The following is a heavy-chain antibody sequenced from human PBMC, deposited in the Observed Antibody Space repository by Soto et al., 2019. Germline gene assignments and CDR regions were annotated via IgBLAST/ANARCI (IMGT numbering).Heavy chain of an antibody. V-gene: IGHV1-69*06. J-gene: IGHJ5*02. D-gene: IGHD6-13*01. Sequence: SVKVSCKASGGTFSSYAISWVRQAPGQGLEWMGGIIPIFGTANYAQKFQGRVTITADKSTSTAYMELSSLRSEDTAVYYCASVRSSSWPNWFDPWGQGTLVTVSS. CDR1: GGTFSSYA. CDR3: ASVRSSSWPNWFDP. CDR2: IIPIFGTA.